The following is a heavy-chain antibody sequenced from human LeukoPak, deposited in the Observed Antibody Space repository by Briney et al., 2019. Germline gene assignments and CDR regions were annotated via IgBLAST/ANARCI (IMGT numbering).Heavy chain of an antibody. J-gene: IGHJ3*02. Sequence: RTGGSLRLSCPASGFTFDDYGMSWVRQAPGKGLEWVSGINWNGGSTGYADSVKGRFTISRDNAKNSLYLQMNSLRAEDTALYYCARGRSGSYYPDAFDIWGQGAMVTVSS. V-gene: IGHV3-20*04. CDR2: INWNGGST. D-gene: IGHD1-26*01. CDR1: GFTFDDYG. CDR3: ARGRSGSYYPDAFDI.